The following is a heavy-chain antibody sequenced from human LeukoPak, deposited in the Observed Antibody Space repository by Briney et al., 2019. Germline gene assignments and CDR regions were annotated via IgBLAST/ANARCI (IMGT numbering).Heavy chain of an antibody. CDR3: ARGKAYCTNGVCYSFDI. V-gene: IGHV4-59*08. Sequence: PSETLSLTCIVSGGSISNYYWSWVRQPPGKGLEWIGYILNSGGTNYNPSLKSRVTMSVDTSKNQFFLKLSSVTAADTAVYYCARGKAYCTNGVCYSFDIWGQGTMVTVSS. D-gene: IGHD2-8*01. CDR1: GGSISNYY. CDR2: ILNSGGT. J-gene: IGHJ3*02.